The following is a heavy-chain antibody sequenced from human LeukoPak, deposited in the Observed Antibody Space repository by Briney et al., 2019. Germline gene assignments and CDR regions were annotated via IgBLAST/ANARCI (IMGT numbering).Heavy chain of an antibody. D-gene: IGHD3-10*01. Sequence: GGSLRLSCAASGFTFANYVMSWVRQAPGKGLEWVSAIGGRGDRTYYADSVKGRFSISRDNSKNTLYLQMNSLRAEDTVVYYCAKDPLVRGMTYDYWGQGALVTVSS. CDR1: GFTFANYV. CDR3: AKDPLVRGMTYDY. CDR2: IGGRGDRT. V-gene: IGHV3-23*01. J-gene: IGHJ4*02.